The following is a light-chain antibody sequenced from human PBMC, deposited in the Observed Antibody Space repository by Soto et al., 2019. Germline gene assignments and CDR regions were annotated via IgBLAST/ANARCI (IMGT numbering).Light chain of an antibody. J-gene: IGKJ1*01. CDR1: QSVSSY. Sequence: EIVLTQSPGTLSLSPGERATLSCRASQSVSSYLAWYQQKPGQAPRLLIYGASSRATGIPDRFSGSGSGTDFTVTISRLEPEDFAVYYCQQYGRPSRTFGQGTNVEIK. CDR2: GAS. V-gene: IGKV3-20*01. CDR3: QQYGRPSRT.